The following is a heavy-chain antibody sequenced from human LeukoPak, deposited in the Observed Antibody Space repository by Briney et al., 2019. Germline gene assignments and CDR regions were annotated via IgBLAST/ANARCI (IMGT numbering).Heavy chain of an antibody. V-gene: IGHV1-69*04. D-gene: IGHD6-6*01. J-gene: IGHJ4*02. CDR3: ARSPGIAARPFDY. Sequence: ASVKVSCKASGGTFSSYAISWVRQAPGPGLEWMGRIIPILGIANYAQKFQGRVTITADKSTSTAYMELSSLRSEDTAVYYCARSPGIAARPFDYWGQGTLVTVSS. CDR1: GGTFSSYA. CDR2: IIPILGIA.